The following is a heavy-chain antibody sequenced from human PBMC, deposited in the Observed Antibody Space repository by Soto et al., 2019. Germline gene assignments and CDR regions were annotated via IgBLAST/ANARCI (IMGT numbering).Heavy chain of an antibody. Sequence: ASVKVSGKASGYTFANSAMHWVRQAPGQRLEWMGWINAANGNTKYSQRLQGRLTISRDTSASTAVMELSGLRYEDTAVYYCARDNNWADYWGQGTLVTVSS. V-gene: IGHV1-3*01. CDR3: ARDNNWADY. D-gene: IGHD1-1*01. CDR1: GYTFANSA. CDR2: INAANGNT. J-gene: IGHJ4*02.